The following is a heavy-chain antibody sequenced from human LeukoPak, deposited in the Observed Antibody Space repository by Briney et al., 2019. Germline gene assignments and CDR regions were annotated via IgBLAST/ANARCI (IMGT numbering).Heavy chain of an antibody. Sequence: SETLSLTCAVYGGSFSGYYWSWIRQPPGKELEWIGEINHSGSTNYNPSLKSRVTISADTSKNQFSLKLSSVTAADTAVYHCARGSIYCSSTSCYNTYFDYWGQGTLVTVSS. V-gene: IGHV4-34*01. CDR1: GGSFSGYY. CDR3: ARGSIYCSSTSCYNTYFDY. D-gene: IGHD2-2*02. CDR2: INHSGST. J-gene: IGHJ4*02.